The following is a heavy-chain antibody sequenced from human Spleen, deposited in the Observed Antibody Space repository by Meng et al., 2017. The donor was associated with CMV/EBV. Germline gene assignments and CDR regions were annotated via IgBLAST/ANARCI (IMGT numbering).Heavy chain of an antibody. CDR1: GGSISSTSYY. CDR3: ARGLARLGWFDP. CDR2: IYYSGDT. V-gene: IGHV4-39*07. J-gene: IGHJ5*02. Sequence: SQTLSLTCAVSGGSISSTSYYWGWIRQPPGKGLQWIGNIYYSGDTYYNPSLQSRVTISLDTSKNQFSLKLSSVTAADTAVYYCARGLARLGWFDPWGQGTLVTVSS. D-gene: IGHD6-6*01.